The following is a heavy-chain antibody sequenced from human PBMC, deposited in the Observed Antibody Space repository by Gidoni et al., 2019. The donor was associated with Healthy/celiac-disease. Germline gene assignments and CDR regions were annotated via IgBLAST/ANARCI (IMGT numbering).Heavy chain of an antibody. J-gene: IGHJ2*01. CDR2: ISSSSSYI. CDR3: ARVPYYYASSGYYDYLYFDL. V-gene: IGHV3-21*01. CDR1: GFTFSSDS. Sequence: EVQLVESGGGLVKHGRSLRLSCAASGFTFSSDSRNWVRQAPGKGLEWVSSISSSSSYIYYADSVKGRFTISRDNANNSLYLQMHSLRAEDTAVYYCARVPYYYASSGYYDYLYFDLWGRGTLVTVSS. D-gene: IGHD3-22*01.